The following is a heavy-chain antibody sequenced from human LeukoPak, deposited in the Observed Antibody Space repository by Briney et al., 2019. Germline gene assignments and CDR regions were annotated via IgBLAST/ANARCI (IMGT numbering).Heavy chain of an antibody. D-gene: IGHD4-17*01. V-gene: IGHV3-23*01. CDR3: ARVTQTDYDFDY. Sequence: GGSLRLSCAASGFTFSSYAMSWVRQAPGKGLEWVSALSGSGGSTYYADSVKGRFTISRDNSKNTLYLQMNSLRADDTAVYYCARVTQTDYDFDYWGQGTLVTVSS. CDR1: GFTFSSYA. CDR2: LSGSGGST. J-gene: IGHJ4*02.